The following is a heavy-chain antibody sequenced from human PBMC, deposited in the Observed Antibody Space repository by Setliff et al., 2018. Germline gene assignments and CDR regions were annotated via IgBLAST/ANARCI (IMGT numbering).Heavy chain of an antibody. D-gene: IGHD3-22*01. J-gene: IGHJ3*02. CDR3: ARDRISHYYDSGAHAFDI. CDR2: IYKSGTT. V-gene: IGHV4-59*01. Sequence: SETLSLTCTVSGDSMYGYYWSWIRQPPGKGLEWIGYIYKSGTTKYNPSLGSRISMSVDTSKNQFSLNLNYVTTADTAVYYCARDRISHYYDSGAHAFDIWGQGTMVTVSS. CDR1: GDSMYGYY.